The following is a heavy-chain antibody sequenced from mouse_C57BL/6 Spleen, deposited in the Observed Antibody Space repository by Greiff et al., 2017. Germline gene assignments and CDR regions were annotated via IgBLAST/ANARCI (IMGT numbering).Heavy chain of an antibody. V-gene: IGHV1-15*01. D-gene: IGHD2-4*01. J-gene: IGHJ3*01. CDR2: VDPETGGT. Sequence: QVPLQQSGAELVRPWASVTLSCKASGYTFTASEMHWVKQTPVPGLEWIGAVDPETGGTAYNQKFKGKAILTADKSSSTAYMERRSLTSEDSAGYYCTRWGLRQALANWGQGTLVTVSA. CDR3: TRWGLRQALAN. CDR1: GYTFTASE.